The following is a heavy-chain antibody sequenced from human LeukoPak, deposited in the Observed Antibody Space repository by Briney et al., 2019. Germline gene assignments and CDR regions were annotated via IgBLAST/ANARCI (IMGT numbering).Heavy chain of an antibody. D-gene: IGHD2-15*01. Sequence: GGSLRLSCAASGFTFSSYAMSWVRQAPGKGLEWVSAISGSGVSTYYADSVKGRFTISRENSKNTLYLQMNSLRAEDTAVYYCAKDQSLVVAATANDAFDIWGQGTMVTVSS. J-gene: IGHJ3*02. V-gene: IGHV3-23*01. CDR3: AKDQSLVVAATANDAFDI. CDR2: ISGSGVST. CDR1: GFTFSSYA.